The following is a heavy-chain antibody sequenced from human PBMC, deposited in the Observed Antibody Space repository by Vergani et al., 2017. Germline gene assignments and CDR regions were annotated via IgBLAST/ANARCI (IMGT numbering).Heavy chain of an antibody. CDR2: IIPIFGTA. V-gene: IGHV1-69*12. J-gene: IGHJ6*02. CDR3: ARGNGSPLVPLYYYYGMDV. D-gene: IGHD6-13*01. CDR1: GGTFSSYA. Sequence: QVQLVQSGAEVKKPGSSVKVSCKASGGTFSSYAISWVRQAPGQGLEWMGGIIPIFGTANYAQKFQGRVTITADESTSTAYMELSSLRSEDTAVYYCARGNGSPLVPLYYYYGMDVWGQGTTVTVSS.